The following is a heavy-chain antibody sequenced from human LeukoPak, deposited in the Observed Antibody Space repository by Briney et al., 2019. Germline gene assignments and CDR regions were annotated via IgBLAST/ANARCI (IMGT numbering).Heavy chain of an antibody. V-gene: IGHV4-59*01. J-gene: IGHJ5*02. D-gene: IGHD3-10*01. CDR1: GGSITNYY. Sequence: SETLSLTCTVSGGSITNYYWSWIRQPPGEGLEWIGYIYYSGSTNYNPSLKSRVTMSVDTSKNQLSLKLSSVTAADTAVYYCARDNSGSLSAWFDPWGQGTLVTVSS. CDR2: IYYSGST. CDR3: ARDNSGSLSAWFDP.